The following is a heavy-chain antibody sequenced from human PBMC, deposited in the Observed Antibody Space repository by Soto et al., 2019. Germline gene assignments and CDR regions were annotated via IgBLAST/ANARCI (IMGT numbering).Heavy chain of an antibody. CDR1: GFTVSSSY. Sequence: PGGSLRLSCAASGFTVSSSYMSWVRQAPGKGLEWGSVIYSGGSTYYADSVKGRFTISRHNSKNTLYLQMNSLRAEDTAVYYCARASEDSSSWDDCPYFYYWGQGTLVTVSS. J-gene: IGHJ4*02. D-gene: IGHD6-13*01. CDR2: IYSGGST. V-gene: IGHV3-53*04. CDR3: ARASEDSSSWDDCPYFYY.